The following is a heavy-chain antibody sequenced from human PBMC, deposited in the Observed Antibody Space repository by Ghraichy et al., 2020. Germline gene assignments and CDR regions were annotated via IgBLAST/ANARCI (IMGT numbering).Heavy chain of an antibody. CDR2: VSGSGGTT. CDR1: GFTSGTYA. D-gene: IGHD6-13*01. Sequence: GESLNISCAASGFTSGTYAMSWVRQAPGKGLEWVSGVSGSGGTTYYADSVKGRFTISRDNSKNTLYLQMDSLRAEDTAVYYCAKGTGIGAAGIFDYWGQGTLVTVSS. V-gene: IGHV3-23*01. J-gene: IGHJ4*02. CDR3: AKGTGIGAAGIFDY.